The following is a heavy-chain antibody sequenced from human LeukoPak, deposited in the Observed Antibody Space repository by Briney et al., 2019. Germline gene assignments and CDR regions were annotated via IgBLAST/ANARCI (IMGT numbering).Heavy chain of an antibody. CDR1: GFTFSSYN. Sequence: TGGSLRLSCAASGFTFSSYNMNWVRQAPGKGLEWVSSISSSSSYIYYADSVKGRFTISRDNSKNTLYLQMNSLRAEDTAVYYCARDALGDCSSTSCYELRAFDIWGQGTMVTVSS. J-gene: IGHJ3*02. CDR2: ISSSSSYI. V-gene: IGHV3-21*01. CDR3: ARDALGDCSSTSCYELRAFDI. D-gene: IGHD2-2*01.